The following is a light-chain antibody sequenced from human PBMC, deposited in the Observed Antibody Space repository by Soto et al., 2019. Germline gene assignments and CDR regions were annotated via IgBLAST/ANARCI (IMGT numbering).Light chain of an antibody. CDR2: GAS. V-gene: IGKV3-20*01. J-gene: IGKJ4*01. CDR3: QQYGSSPPLT. CDR1: QSVSSSY. Sequence: VFTQSPSTLSLSPGERATLSCRASQSVSSSYLAWYQQKPGQAPRLLIYGASSRATGIPDRFSGSGSGTDFTLTISRLEPEDFAVYYCQQYGSSPPLTFGGGTKVDIK.